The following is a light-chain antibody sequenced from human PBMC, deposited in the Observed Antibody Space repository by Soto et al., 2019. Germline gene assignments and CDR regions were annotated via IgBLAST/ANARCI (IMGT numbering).Light chain of an antibody. Sequence: QSALTQPASVSGSPGQSITISCTGTNSDVGYSNYVSWYQQHPGKAPKLMIYEVNNRPSGVSNRFSGSKSGNTASLTISGLQAEDEAEYYCSSHTTSTTWVFGGGTKVTVL. J-gene: IGLJ3*02. CDR2: EVN. CDR3: SSHTTSTTWV. CDR1: NSDVGYSNY. V-gene: IGLV2-14*01.